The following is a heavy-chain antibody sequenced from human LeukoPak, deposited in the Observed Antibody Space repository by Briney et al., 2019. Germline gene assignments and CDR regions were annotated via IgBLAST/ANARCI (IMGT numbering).Heavy chain of an antibody. D-gene: IGHD5-18*01. J-gene: IGHJ6*02. V-gene: IGHV3-48*01. Sequence: HAGGSLRLSCAASGFTFSSYSMNWVRQAPGKGLEWVSYISGSGSIKKYADSVKGRFTISRDNSKNTLYLQMNSLRAEDTAVYYCARVLDTAMVHHGMDVWGQGTTVTVSS. CDR2: ISGSGSIK. CDR3: ARVLDTAMVHHGMDV. CDR1: GFTFSSYS.